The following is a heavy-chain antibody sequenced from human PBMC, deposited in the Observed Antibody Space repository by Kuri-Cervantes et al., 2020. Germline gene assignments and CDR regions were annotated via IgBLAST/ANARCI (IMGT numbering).Heavy chain of an antibody. CDR3: ARDGFSYGMTSFDY. CDR2: ISDSSYYI. CDR1: GFTFSDYS. J-gene: IGHJ4*02. Sequence: GGSLRLSCAASGFTFSDYSLNWVRQAPGRGLECVASISDSSYYIYYADSVKGRFTISRDNAKSSLYLQLEALRAADTADYYCARDGFSYGMTSFDYWGRGTLVTVSS. V-gene: IGHV3-21*06. D-gene: IGHD3-16*01.